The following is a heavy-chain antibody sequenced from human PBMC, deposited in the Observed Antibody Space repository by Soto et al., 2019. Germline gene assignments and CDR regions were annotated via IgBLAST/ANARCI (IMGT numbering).Heavy chain of an antibody. Sequence: SLRLSCAASGFTFSSYAMHWVRQAPGKGLEWVAVISYDGSNKYYADSVKGRFTISRDNSKNTLYLQMNSLRAEDTAVYYCVRCWGTGDGSNLGYNWFDPWGQGTLVTVSS. D-gene: IGHD1-1*01. J-gene: IGHJ5*02. CDR2: ISYDGSNK. CDR1: GFTFSSYA. CDR3: VRCWGTGDGSNLGYNWFDP. V-gene: IGHV3-30-3*01.